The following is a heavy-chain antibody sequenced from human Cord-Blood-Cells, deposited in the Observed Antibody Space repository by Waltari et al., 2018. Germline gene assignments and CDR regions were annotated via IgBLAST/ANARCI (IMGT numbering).Heavy chain of an antibody. V-gene: IGHV1-2*02. J-gene: IGHJ3*02. Sequence: QVQLVQSGAEVKKPGASVKVSCKASGYTFTGYYMHWVRQAPGQGLEWMGCSNPNRGGTNYAQKFQGRVTMTRDTSISTAYMELSRLRSDDTAVYYCARPNSSGYYDAFDIWGQGTMVTVSS. CDR3: ARPNSSGYYDAFDI. CDR2: SNPNRGGT. CDR1: GYTFTGYY. D-gene: IGHD3-22*01.